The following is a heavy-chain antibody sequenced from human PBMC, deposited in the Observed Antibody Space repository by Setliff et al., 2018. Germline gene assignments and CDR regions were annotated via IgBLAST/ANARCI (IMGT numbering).Heavy chain of an antibody. Sequence: GGSLRLSCAASGFTFSSYSMNWVRQAPGKGLEWVSYISSSSSTIYYADSVKGRFTISRDNAKNSLYLQMNSLRAEDTAVYYCARENYDILTGYSYYYMDVWGKGTTVTVSS. J-gene: IGHJ6*03. CDR2: ISSSSSTI. D-gene: IGHD3-9*01. V-gene: IGHV3-48*01. CDR3: ARENYDILTGYSYYYMDV. CDR1: GFTFSSYS.